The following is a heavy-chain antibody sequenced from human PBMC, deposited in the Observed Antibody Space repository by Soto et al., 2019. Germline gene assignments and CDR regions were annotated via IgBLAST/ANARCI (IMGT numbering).Heavy chain of an antibody. V-gene: IGHV4-59*01. J-gene: IGHJ5*02. CDR3: ARDKYYSSTSPNWFDP. CDR1: GGSISSYY. Sequence: SETLSLTCTVSGGSISSYYWSWIRQPPGKGLEWIGYIYYSGSTNYNPSLKSRVTISVDTSKNQFSLKLSSVTAADTAVYYCARDKYYSSTSPNWFDPWGQGTLVTVST. CDR2: IYYSGST. D-gene: IGHD6-13*01.